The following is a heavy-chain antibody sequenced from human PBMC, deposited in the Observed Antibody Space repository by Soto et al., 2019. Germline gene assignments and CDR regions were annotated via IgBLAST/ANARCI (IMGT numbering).Heavy chain of an antibody. V-gene: IGHV4-31*03. CDR1: GGSFSSGYYF. CDR2: ISYSGST. J-gene: IGHJ4*02. Sequence: QVQLQESGPGLVKPSQTLSLTCTVSGGSFSSGYYFWTWIRQLPGKGLEWIGYISYSGSTQYNPSLQSRVTMSVDTSENQFSLKLSSVTAADTAVYYCARESDWPRGYLESWGQGAQVIVSS. D-gene: IGHD2-15*01. CDR3: ARESDWPRGYLES.